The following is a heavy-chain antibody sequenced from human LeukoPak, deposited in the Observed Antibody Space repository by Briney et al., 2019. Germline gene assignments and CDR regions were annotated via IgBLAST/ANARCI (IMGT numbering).Heavy chain of an antibody. CDR1: GYTSTGYY. D-gene: IGHD3-16*02. CDR2: INPNSGGT. V-gene: IGHV1-2*02. CDR3: ARDQGFDYVWGSYRYYDY. Sequence: ASVKVSCKASGYTSTGYYMHWVRQAPGQGLEWMGWINPNSGGTNYAQKFQGRVTMTRDTSISTAYMELSRLRSDDTAVYYCARDQGFDYVWGSYRYYDYWGQGTLVTVSS. J-gene: IGHJ4*02.